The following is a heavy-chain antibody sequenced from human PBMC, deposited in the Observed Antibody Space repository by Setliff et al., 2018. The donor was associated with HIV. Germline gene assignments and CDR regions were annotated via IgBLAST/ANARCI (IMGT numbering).Heavy chain of an antibody. D-gene: IGHD4-17*01. Sequence: PSETLSLTCTVSGGSISSGSYYWSWIRQPPGKGLEWIGYIHYSGSSNYNPSLKSRVTMSVDTSKSQFSLRLESMTAADTAMYYCARVSTAVTAAPLDYWSQGTLVTVSS. CDR1: GGSISSGSYY. CDR3: ARVSTAVTAAPLDY. CDR2: IHYSGSS. V-gene: IGHV4-61*01. J-gene: IGHJ4*02.